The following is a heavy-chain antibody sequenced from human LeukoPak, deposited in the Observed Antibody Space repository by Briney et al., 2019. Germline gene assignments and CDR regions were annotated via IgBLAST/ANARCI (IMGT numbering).Heavy chain of an antibody. CDR2: ISSSSSYI. D-gene: IGHD3-10*01. Sequence: PGGSLRLSCAASGFTFSSYAMSWVRQAPGKGLEWVSSISSSSSYIYYADSVKGRFTISRDNAKNSLYLQMNSLRAEDTAVYYCARGPFILWFGELLFDYWGQGTLVTVSS. CDR1: GFTFSSYA. J-gene: IGHJ4*02. V-gene: IGHV3-21*01. CDR3: ARGPFILWFGELLFDY.